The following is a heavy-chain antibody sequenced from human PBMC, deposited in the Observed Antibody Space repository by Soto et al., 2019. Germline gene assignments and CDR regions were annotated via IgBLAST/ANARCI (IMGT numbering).Heavy chain of an antibody. J-gene: IGHJ4*02. V-gene: IGHV4-34*01. CDR1: GGSFSGYY. D-gene: IGHD5-12*01. CDR3: GRGRKHSGYRDHGDSAY. CDR2: INHSGST. Sequence: SETLSLTCAVYGGSFSGYYWSWIRQPPGKGLEWIGEINHSGSTNYNPSLKSRVTISVDTSKNQFSLKLSSVTAADTAVYYCGRGRKHSGYRDHGDSAYWGQGTLVPVSS.